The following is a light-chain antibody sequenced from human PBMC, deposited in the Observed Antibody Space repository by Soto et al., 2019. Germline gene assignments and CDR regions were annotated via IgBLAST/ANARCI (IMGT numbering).Light chain of an antibody. V-gene: IGLV1-47*01. CDR2: KNN. CDR3: AAWDDSVSVWV. J-gene: IGLJ3*02. CDR1: SSNIGSNY. Sequence: QSVLTQSPSTSGTPGQRITISCSGSSSNIGSNYIYWYQELPGTAPKLLIYKNNQRPSGVPDRFSGSESGTSASLAISGLRSEDEADYYCAAWDDSVSVWVFGGGTKVTVL.